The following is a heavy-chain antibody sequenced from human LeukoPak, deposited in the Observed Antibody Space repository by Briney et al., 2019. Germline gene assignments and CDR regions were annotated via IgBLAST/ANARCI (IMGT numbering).Heavy chain of an antibody. CDR3: ARDEVLLWFGEPPGPYYYYGMDV. D-gene: IGHD3-10*01. CDR2: IKQDGSEK. Sequence: GGSLRLSCAASGFTFSSYWMSWVRQAPGKGLEWVANIKQDGSEKYYVDSVKGRFTISRDNSKNTLYLQMNSLRAEDTAVYYCARDEVLLWFGEPPGPYYYYGMDVWGRGTTVTVSS. V-gene: IGHV3-7*01. J-gene: IGHJ6*02. CDR1: GFTFSSYW.